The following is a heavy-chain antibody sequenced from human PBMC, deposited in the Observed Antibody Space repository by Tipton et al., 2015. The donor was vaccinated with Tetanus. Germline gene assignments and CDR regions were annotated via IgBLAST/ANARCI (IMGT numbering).Heavy chain of an antibody. V-gene: IGHV4-31*03. D-gene: IGHD1-26*01. Sequence: TLSLTCTVSGGSISGGRYYWSWIRQRPGKGLEWIGDIYSSGSTYYNPSLKSRVTLLVDTTKNQFSLKLKSVTAADTAVYYCARDQARGARGWNYFDNWGQGSLVTVST. CDR3: ARDQARGARGWNYFDN. J-gene: IGHJ4*02. CDR1: GGSISGGRYY. CDR2: IYSSGST.